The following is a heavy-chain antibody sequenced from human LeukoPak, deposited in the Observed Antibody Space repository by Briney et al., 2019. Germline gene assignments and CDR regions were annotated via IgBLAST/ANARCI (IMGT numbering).Heavy chain of an antibody. J-gene: IGHJ4*02. CDR2: ISGSGVST. Sequence: GGSLXLXXXXXXXXXXSXAXSWVRQAPGXXLEWVSAISGSGVSTYYAGSVKGRFTISRDNSKNTLYLQMNSLRAEDTAVYYCAKTNILAAAGTNHDYWGQGTLVTVSS. CDR3: AKTNILAAAGTNHDY. CDR1: XXXXXSXA. V-gene: IGHV3-23*01. D-gene: IGHD6-13*01.